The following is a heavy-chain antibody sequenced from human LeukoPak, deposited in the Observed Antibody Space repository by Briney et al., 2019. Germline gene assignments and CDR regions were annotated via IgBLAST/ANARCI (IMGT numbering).Heavy chain of an antibody. V-gene: IGHV4-59*08. CDR1: GVSISSYY. J-gene: IGHJ6*02. D-gene: IGHD1-26*01. CDR3: ARHQSGSYYYYGMDV. Sequence: SSETLSLTCTVSGVSISSYYWSWIRQPPGKGLEWMGYIYYSGTTSYNPSLKSRVTISVDTSKNQFSLKLISVTAADTAVYYCARHQSGSYYYYGMDVWGQGTTVTVSS. CDR2: IYYSGTT.